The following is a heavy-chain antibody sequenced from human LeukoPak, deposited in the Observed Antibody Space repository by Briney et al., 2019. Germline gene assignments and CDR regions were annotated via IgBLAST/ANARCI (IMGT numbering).Heavy chain of an antibody. CDR2: IGTVGDP. CDR3: ARGFLGDAFDI. Sequence: GGSLRLSCAASGFTFSRYDMHWVRQATGKGLEWVSAIGTVGDPYYPGSVKGRFTISRENAKTSLYLQMNSLRAGDTAVYYCARGFLGDAFDIWGQGTMVTVSS. J-gene: IGHJ3*02. V-gene: IGHV3-13*05. CDR1: GFTFSRYD. D-gene: IGHD3-3*01.